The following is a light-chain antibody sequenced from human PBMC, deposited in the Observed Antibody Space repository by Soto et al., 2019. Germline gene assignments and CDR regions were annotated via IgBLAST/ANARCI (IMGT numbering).Light chain of an antibody. V-gene: IGKV3-15*01. J-gene: IGKJ1*01. CDR1: HYVYSN. Sequence: DKLMSQSPATLSVSLGERATLSCTASHYVYSNVAWFQQRPDQAPRLLIYRASTRATGTPARFSGSGSGTEFTLTITSLQSEDFALYYCQQYHNLWTLGQGTKVDIK. CDR2: RAS. CDR3: QQYHNLWT.